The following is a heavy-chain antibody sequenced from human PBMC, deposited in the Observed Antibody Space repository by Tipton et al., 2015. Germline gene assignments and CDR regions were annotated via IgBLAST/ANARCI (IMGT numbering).Heavy chain of an antibody. CDR2: ISYTDGA. D-gene: IGHD5-24*01. V-gene: IGHV4-61*01. Sequence: GQAKPSENLSLTCTVSGGSVTSGSYYWSWIRQPPGKGLEWIGYISYTDGAHYNPALKSRVTISVDTSKNQFSLTLNSVAAADTAVYYCARDLEHGMDVWGHGTTVTVSS. CDR1: GGSVTSGSYY. J-gene: IGHJ6*02. CDR3: ARDLEHGMDV.